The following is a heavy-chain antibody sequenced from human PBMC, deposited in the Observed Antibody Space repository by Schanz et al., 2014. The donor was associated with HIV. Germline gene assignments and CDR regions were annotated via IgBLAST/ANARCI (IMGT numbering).Heavy chain of an antibody. CDR1: GYTFTTYG. J-gene: IGHJ4*02. V-gene: IGHV1-18*01. CDR2: ISGYKGNT. D-gene: IGHD4-17*01. CDR3: ARGRETVTTYFDF. Sequence: QIQLVQSGAEVKKPGASVKVSCRASGYTFTTYGITWVRQAPGQGLEWMGWISGYKGNTNYAQKLQGRVTMTTDTSTSTAYMELRSLRSDDTAVYYCARGRETVTTYFDFWGQGTLVTVSS.